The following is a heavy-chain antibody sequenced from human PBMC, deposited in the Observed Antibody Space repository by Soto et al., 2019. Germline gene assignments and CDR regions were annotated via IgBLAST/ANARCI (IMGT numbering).Heavy chain of an antibody. V-gene: IGHV3-9*01. D-gene: IGHD3-10*01. J-gene: IGHJ4*02. CDR2: ISWNSGSI. Sequence: EVQLVESGGGLVQPGRSLRLYCAASGSTFDDYAMHWVRQAPGKGLEWVSGISWNSGSIGYADSVKGRFTISRDNAKNYLYLQMNRLRAEYTALYYWAKDKGGGSGSYYDYWGKGTLVTVSA. CDR1: GSTFDDYA. CDR3: AKDKGGGSGSYYDY.